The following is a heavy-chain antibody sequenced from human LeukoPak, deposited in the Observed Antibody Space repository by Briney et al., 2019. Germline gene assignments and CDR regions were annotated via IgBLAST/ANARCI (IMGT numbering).Heavy chain of an antibody. CDR1: GYTFTGYD. J-gene: IGHJ6*03. CDR2: MNPNSGNT. V-gene: IGHV1-8*01. D-gene: IGHD6-19*01. CDR3: ATSLTPSGWYRSLTPYYYYYMDV. Sequence: ASVKVSCKASGYTFTGYDINWVRQATGQGLEWMGWMNPNSGNTGYAQKFQGRVTMTRNTSISTAYMELSSLRSEDTAVYYCATSLTPSGWYRSLTPYYYYYMDVWGKGTTVTVSS.